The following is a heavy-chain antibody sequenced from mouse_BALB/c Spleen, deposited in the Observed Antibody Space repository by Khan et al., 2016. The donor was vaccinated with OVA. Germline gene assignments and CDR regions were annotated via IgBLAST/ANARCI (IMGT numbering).Heavy chain of an antibody. J-gene: IGHJ3*01. CDR2: IWGDGST. Sequence: QVQLKQSGPGLVAPSQSLSIRCTVSGLSLTNYGVSWVRQPPGKGLEWLGVIWGDGSTNYHSVLKSRLTINKDNSKSQVFVKLNSLQPDDTATYFCAMIYYGNDWFAYWGQGTLGTVSA. D-gene: IGHD2-1*01. CDR3: AMIYYGNDWFAY. V-gene: IGHV2-3*01. CDR1: GLSLTNYG.